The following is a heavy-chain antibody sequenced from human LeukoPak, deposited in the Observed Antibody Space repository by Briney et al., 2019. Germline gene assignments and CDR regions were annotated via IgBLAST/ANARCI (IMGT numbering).Heavy chain of an antibody. CDR1: GDSISSYY. CDR2: IFASGST. V-gene: IGHV4-4*07. CDR3: ARGEQQLAILDC. Sequence: SETLSLTCTVSGDSISSYYWTWIRQPAGQGLEWIGRIFASGSTNYNPSLKGRVTVSVDTSKNQFSLKLTSVTAADTAVYYCARGEQQLAILDCWGQGTLVSVSS. D-gene: IGHD6-13*01. J-gene: IGHJ4*02.